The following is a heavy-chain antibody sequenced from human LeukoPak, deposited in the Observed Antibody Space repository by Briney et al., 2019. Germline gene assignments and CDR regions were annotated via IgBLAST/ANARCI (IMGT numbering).Heavy chain of an antibody. CDR2: ISTSSSYI. J-gene: IGHJ4*02. D-gene: IGHD6-13*01. CDR3: ARGAEGVAATDSNFDY. V-gene: IGHV3-21*01. Sequence: GGSLRLSCAASGFTFSRNSMNWVRQAQGKGLEWVSSISTSSSYIYYADSVKGRFTISRDNARNSLYLQMNSLRAEDTAVFYCARGAEGVAATDSNFDYWGQGTLVTVSS. CDR1: GFTFSRNS.